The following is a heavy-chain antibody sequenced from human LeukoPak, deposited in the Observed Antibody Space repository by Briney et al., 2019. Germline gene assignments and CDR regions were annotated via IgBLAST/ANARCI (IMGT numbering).Heavy chain of an antibody. CDR3: ARGRSVKTTVTPFDY. J-gene: IGHJ4*02. D-gene: IGHD4-17*01. Sequence: ASVKVSCKASGYTFTSYYMHWVRQAPGQGLEWMGIIDPSGGSTSYAQKFQGRVTMTRDTSTSTVYMELSSLRSEDTAVYYCARGRSVKTTVTPFDYWGQGTLVTVSS. V-gene: IGHV1-46*01. CDR2: IDPSGGST. CDR1: GYTFTSYY.